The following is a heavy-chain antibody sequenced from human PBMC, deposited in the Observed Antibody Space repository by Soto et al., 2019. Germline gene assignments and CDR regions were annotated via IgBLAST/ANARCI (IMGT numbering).Heavy chain of an antibody. Sequence: QVQLVESGGGVVQPGRSLRLSCAASGFTFSSYGMHWVRQAPGKGLEWVAVISYDGSNKYYADSVKGRFTISRENSKNTLYLQMNSLRAEDTAVYYCAKAPNFWSGYYTRSYMDSYYYYGMDVWGQGTTVTVSS. CDR3: AKAPNFWSGYYTRSYMDSYYYYGMDV. J-gene: IGHJ6*02. V-gene: IGHV3-30*18. CDR1: GFTFSSYG. CDR2: ISYDGSNK. D-gene: IGHD3-3*01.